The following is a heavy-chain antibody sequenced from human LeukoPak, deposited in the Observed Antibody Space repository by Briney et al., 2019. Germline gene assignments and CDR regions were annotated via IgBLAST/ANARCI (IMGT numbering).Heavy chain of an antibody. J-gene: IGHJ3*02. CDR3: ARDYSDGYNRRDAFDI. D-gene: IGHD5-18*01. CDR1: GYSFSDFY. V-gene: IGHV1-2*02. Sequence: GASVRVSCKASGYSFSDFYIHWVRQAPGQGLEWMGWINPKSGATTYAERFRGRVTMTRDTSFNTVYLELTSLYSDDTAVFYCARDYSDGYNRRDAFDIWGQGTTLIVSS. CDR2: INPKSGAT.